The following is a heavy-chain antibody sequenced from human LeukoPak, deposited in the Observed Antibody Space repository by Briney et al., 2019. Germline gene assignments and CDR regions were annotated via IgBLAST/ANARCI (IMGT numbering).Heavy chain of an antibody. CDR3: VKQAALAYDPFDI. CDR2: ISSNGGST. D-gene: IGHD2-15*01. V-gene: IGHV3-64D*09. CDR1: GFTFSSFA. J-gene: IGHJ3*02. Sequence: GGSLRLSCSASGFTFSSFAMHWVRQAPGKGLEYLSSISSNGGSTYYADSVKGRFTISRDNSKNTLYLQMSSLRAEDTAVYYCVKQAALAYDPFDIWGQGTMVTVSS.